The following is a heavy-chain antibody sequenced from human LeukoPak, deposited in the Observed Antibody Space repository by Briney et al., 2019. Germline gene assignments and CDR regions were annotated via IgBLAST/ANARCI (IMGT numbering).Heavy chain of an antibody. J-gene: IGHJ4*02. Sequence: SETLSLTCAVSGGSISSGGYYWSWIRQPPGKGLEWIGYIYYSGSTNYNPSLKSRVTISVDTSKNQFSLKLSSVTAADTAVYYCARHEGYCSSTSCYVDYWGQGTLVTVSS. D-gene: IGHD2-2*01. CDR3: ARHEGYCSSTSCYVDY. V-gene: IGHV4-61*08. CDR1: GGSISSGGYY. CDR2: IYYSGST.